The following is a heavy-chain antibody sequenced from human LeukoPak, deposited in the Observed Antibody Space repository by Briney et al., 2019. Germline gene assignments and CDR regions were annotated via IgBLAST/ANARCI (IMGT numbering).Heavy chain of an antibody. J-gene: IGHJ4*02. CDR3: AKEPAYFYGSGSFSHYFDY. CDR1: GGSISSYY. D-gene: IGHD3-10*01. V-gene: IGHV4-4*07. CDR2: IYTSGST. Sequence: PSETLSLTCTVSGGSISSYYWSWIRQPAGKGLEWIGRIYTSGSTNYNPSLKSRVTMSVDTSRNQFSLKLSSVTAEDTAVYYCAKEPAYFYGSGSFSHYFDYWGQGTLVTGTS.